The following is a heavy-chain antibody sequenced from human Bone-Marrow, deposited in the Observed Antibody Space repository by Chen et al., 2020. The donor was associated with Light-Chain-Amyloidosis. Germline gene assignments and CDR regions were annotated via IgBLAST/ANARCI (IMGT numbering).Heavy chain of an antibody. V-gene: IGHV5-51*01. Sequence: EVQLEQSGPEVKKPGESLKISCKGSGYTFPNYWIGWVRQMPGKGLEWMGVIYPDDSDARYSPSFEGQVTISADKSTTTSCLQWRSLKAADTAMYYCARRRDRYNFDYWGQGTLVTVSS. J-gene: IGHJ4*02. CDR2: IYPDDSDA. CDR3: ARRRDRYNFDY. D-gene: IGHD1-26*01. CDR1: GYTFPNYW.